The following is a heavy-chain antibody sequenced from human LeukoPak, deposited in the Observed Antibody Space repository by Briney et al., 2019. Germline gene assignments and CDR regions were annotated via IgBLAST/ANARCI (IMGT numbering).Heavy chain of an antibody. Sequence: PSETLSLTCTVSGGSISSYYWSWIRQPAGKGLEWIGRIYTSGSTNYNPSLKSRVTMSVDTSKNQFSLKLSSVTAADTAVYYCARSPMYSSPTAFDYWGQGTLVTVSS. CDR3: ARSPMYSSPTAFDY. J-gene: IGHJ4*02. CDR1: GGSISSYY. D-gene: IGHD6-13*01. CDR2: IYTSGST. V-gene: IGHV4-4*07.